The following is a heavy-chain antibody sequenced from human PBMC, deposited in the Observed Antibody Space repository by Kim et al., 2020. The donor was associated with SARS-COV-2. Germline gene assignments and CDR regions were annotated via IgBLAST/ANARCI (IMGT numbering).Heavy chain of an antibody. J-gene: IGHJ4*02. CDR2: IVVGSGNT. V-gene: IGHV1-58*01. Sequence: SVKVSCKASGFTFTSSAVQWVRQARGQRLEWIGWIVVGSGNTNYAQKFQERVTITRDMSTSTAYMELSSLRSEDTAVYYCAAYGSHYGGNPGHYWGQGTLVTVSS. CDR1: GFTFTSSA. D-gene: IGHD4-17*01. CDR3: AAYGSHYGGNPGHY.